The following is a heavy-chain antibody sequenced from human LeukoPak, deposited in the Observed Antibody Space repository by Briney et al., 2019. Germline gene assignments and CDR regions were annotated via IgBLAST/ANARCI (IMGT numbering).Heavy chain of an antibody. CDR1: GGSISSSSYY. V-gene: IGHV4-39*01. CDR3: ARLWGGYVPDFDY. Sequence: PSETLSLTCTVSGGSISSSSYYWGWIRQPPGKGLEWIGSIYYSGSTYYNPSLKSRVTISVDTSKNQFSLKLSSVTAADTAVYYCARLWGGYVPDFDYWGQGTLVTVSS. D-gene: IGHD5-12*01. J-gene: IGHJ4*02. CDR2: IYYSGST.